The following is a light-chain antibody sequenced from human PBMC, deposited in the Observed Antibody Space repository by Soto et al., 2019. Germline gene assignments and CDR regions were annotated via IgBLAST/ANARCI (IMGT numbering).Light chain of an antibody. CDR2: DAS. V-gene: IGKV3-11*01. Sequence: EIVLTQSPATLSLSPGERATLSCRASQSVSSYLDWYQQKPGQAPRLLIYDASNRATGIPARFSGIGSGTDFTLTISSLEPEDFSVYYCQKRSNWPLTFGPGTKGDIK. CDR1: QSVSSY. J-gene: IGKJ3*01. CDR3: QKRSNWPLT.